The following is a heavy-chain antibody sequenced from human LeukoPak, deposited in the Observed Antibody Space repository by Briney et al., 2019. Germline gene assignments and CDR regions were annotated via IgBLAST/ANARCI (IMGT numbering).Heavy chain of an antibody. CDR3: ARHSGSGWQALGY. D-gene: IGHD6-19*01. CDR1: GYTFSNYG. J-gene: IGHJ4*02. Sequence: GASVKVSCKASGYTFSNYGISWVRQAPGLGLEWMGWTSYNGNTNYAQKFQDRVTMTTGTSTTTAYMELRSLESDDTAVYYCARHSGSGWQALGYWGKGTLVTVSS. CDR2: TSYNGNT. V-gene: IGHV1-18*04.